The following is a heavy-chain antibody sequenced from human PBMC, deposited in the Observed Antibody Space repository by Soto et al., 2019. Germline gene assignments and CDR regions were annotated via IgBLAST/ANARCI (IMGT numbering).Heavy chain of an antibody. V-gene: IGHV3-9*01. CDR1: GFTFDDYA. CDR2: ISFNSGSI. D-gene: IGHD2-2*01. Sequence: PGGSLRLSCVASGFTFDDYAMHWVRQAPGKGLEWVSGISFNSGSIGYAESVKGRFTISRDNARNSLYLQMNSLRAEDTALYYCERDIAEKQLLYDALDFWGQGTMVTVSS. J-gene: IGHJ3*01. CDR3: ERDIAEKQLLYDALDF.